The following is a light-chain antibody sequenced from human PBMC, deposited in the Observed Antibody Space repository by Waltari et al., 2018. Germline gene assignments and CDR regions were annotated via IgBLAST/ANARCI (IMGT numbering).Light chain of an antibody. V-gene: IGLV2-14*03. CDR2: DVS. J-gene: IGLJ1*01. CDR1: SSAVCAYNY. Sequence: QSALTQPASGSGSPGQSLTISCSGTSSAVCAYNYVCWYQQHPGKAPKLIIYDVSVRPSGVSNRFSGSKSGNTASLTISGLHTEDEADYYCGTSTTTRNHVFGTGTKVTVL. CDR3: GTSTTTRNHV.